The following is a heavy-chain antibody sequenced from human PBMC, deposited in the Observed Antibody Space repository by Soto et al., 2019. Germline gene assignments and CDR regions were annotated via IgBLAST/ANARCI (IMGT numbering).Heavy chain of an antibody. Sequence: VGSLRLSCAASGFTVSSNYMTWVRQAPGKGLEWVSLVYSGGDSYFADSVKGRFTISRDNSKNTLSLQMNSLRAEDTAVYFCARVLRSGNTGYAFDIWGQGKMVTV. D-gene: IGHD1-26*01. V-gene: IGHV3-66*01. J-gene: IGHJ3*02. CDR1: GFTVSSNY. CDR3: ARVLRSGNTGYAFDI. CDR2: VYSGGDS.